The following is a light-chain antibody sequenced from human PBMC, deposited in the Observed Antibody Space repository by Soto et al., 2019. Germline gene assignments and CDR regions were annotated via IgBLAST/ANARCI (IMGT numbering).Light chain of an antibody. CDR1: SSNIGDRD. J-gene: IGLJ3*02. CDR2: GLN. Sequence: QSVLTQPPSASGTPGQRVSISCSGGSSNIGDRDVDWYQQVPGTAPKLLIYGLNQRPSGVPDRFSASKSGASASLAISGLQFEDEAVYYCSTWDDSLNGWVFGGGTQLTVL. CDR3: STWDDSLNGWV. V-gene: IGLV1-44*01.